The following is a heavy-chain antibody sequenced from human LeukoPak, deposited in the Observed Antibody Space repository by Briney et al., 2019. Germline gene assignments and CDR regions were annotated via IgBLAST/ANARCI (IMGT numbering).Heavy chain of an antibody. Sequence: GESLQISCKGSGSSFTSYWIGWVRPLPGKGLEWMGIIYPRDSDTRYSPSFQGQVTISADKSISTAYLQWSSLKASDTAMYYCARLPVPAVTYYFDYWGQGTLVTVSS. J-gene: IGHJ4*02. CDR1: GSSFTSYW. CDR3: ARLPVPAVTYYFDY. D-gene: IGHD2-2*01. V-gene: IGHV5-51*01. CDR2: IYPRDSDT.